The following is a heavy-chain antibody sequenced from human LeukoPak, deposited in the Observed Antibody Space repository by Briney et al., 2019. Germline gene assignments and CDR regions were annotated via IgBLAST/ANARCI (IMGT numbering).Heavy chain of an antibody. CDR1: GFTFSSYS. Sequence: PGGSLRLSCAASGFTFSSYSMNWVRQAPGKGLEWVSYIGTSSSTIYYADSVKGRFTISRDNAQNSLYLQMNSLRAEDTAVYYCARVRRGWALYYYGMDVWGQGTTVTVSS. CDR2: IGTSSSTI. D-gene: IGHD6-19*01. V-gene: IGHV3-48*01. CDR3: ARVRRGWALYYYGMDV. J-gene: IGHJ6*02.